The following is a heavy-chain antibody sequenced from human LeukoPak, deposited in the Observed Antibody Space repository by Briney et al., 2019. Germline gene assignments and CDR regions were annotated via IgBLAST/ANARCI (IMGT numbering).Heavy chain of an antibody. CDR1: GFTFSSYA. D-gene: IGHD2-2*01. Sequence: GGSLRLSCAASGFTFSSYAMSWVRQAPGKGLEWVSAISGSGGSTYYADSVKGRFTISRDNSKNTLYLRMNSLRAEDTAVYYCAKIDVPGIVVVPAAPPDYWGQGTLVTVSS. CDR3: AKIDVPGIVVVPAAPPDY. V-gene: IGHV3-23*01. CDR2: ISGSGGST. J-gene: IGHJ4*02.